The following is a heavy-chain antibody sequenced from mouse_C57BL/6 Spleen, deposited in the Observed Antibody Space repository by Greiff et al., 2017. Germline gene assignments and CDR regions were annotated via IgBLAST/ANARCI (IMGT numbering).Heavy chain of an antibody. J-gene: IGHJ1*03. V-gene: IGHV1-82*01. Sequence: QVQLQQSGPELVKPGASVKISCKASGYAFSSSWLNWVKPRPGQGLEWIGRIYPGDGDTNYNGKFKDKATLTADKSSSTVYMELSRFTSEDSAVYFCARHEDYYGSSYVGYFDVWGTGTTVTGSS. CDR1: GYAFSSSW. D-gene: IGHD1-1*01. CDR3: ARHEDYYGSSYVGYFDV. CDR2: IYPGDGDT.